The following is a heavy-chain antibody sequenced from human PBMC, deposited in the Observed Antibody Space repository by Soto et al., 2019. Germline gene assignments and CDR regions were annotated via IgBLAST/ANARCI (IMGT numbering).Heavy chain of an antibody. Sequence: ASVKVSCKASGYTFTSYYMHWVRQAPGQGLEWMGIINPSGGSTSYAQKFQGRVTMTRDTSTSTVYMELSSLRSEDTAVYYCARAPMVRGIQDYYYYYGMDVWGRGTTVTVSS. J-gene: IGHJ6*02. CDR3: ARAPMVRGIQDYYYYYGMDV. CDR2: INPSGGST. D-gene: IGHD3-10*01. CDR1: GYTFTSYY. V-gene: IGHV1-46*01.